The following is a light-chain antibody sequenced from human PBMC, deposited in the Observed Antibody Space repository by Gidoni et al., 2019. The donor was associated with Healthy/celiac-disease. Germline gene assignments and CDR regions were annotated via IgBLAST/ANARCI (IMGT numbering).Light chain of an antibody. CDR1: QDISNY. CDR2: DAS. CDR3: QQDDNLPLT. J-gene: IGKJ4*01. V-gene: IGKV1-33*01. Sequence: DIEMTQSPSSLSASVGDRVTITCQASQDISNYLNWYQQKPGKAPKLLIYDASKLETGVPSRFSGSGSRTDFTFTSSSLQPEDIATYYCQQDDNLPLTFXGXTKVKIK.